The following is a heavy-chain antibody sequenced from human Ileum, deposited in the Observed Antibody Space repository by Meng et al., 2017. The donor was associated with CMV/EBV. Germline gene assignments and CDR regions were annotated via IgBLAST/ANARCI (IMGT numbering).Heavy chain of an antibody. Sequence: GESLKISCAASGFTVNSNYMSWVRQAPGKGLEWVSVIYSGGRTYYADSVKGRFTISRDNSKNTLYLQMNSLTTEDTAVYYCARHNWNYGYYYGMDVWGQGTTVTVSS. CDR3: ARHNWNYGYYYGMDV. J-gene: IGHJ6*02. V-gene: IGHV3-66*02. CDR1: GFTVNSNY. CDR2: IYSGGRT. D-gene: IGHD1-7*01.